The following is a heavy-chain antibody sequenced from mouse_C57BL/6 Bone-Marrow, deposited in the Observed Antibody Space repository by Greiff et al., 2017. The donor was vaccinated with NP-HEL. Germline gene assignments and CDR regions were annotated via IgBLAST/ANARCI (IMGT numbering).Heavy chain of an antibody. CDR2: IHPNSGST. J-gene: IGHJ3*01. CDR1: GYTFTSYW. CDR3: ARPHIYYYGSSPFAY. Sequence: VQLQQPGAELVKPGASVKLSCKASGYTFTSYWMHWVQQRPGQGLEWIGMIHPNSGSTNYNEKFKSKATLTVDKSSSTAYMQLSSLTSEDSAVYYCARPHIYYYGSSPFAYWGQGTLVTVSA. D-gene: IGHD1-1*01. V-gene: IGHV1-64*01.